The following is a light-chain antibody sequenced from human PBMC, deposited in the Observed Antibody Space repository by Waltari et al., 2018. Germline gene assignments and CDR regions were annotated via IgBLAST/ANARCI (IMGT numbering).Light chain of an antibody. CDR1: PSLRSTW. CDR3: QQYESSVMYT. Sequence: VLTQSPGTLSLSPGESATLPCRARPSLRSTWLVWYQQKSGQAPRLLIYGGSSRSAGIPDRFSGSGSWTDFTLTISRLEPEDSAVDEWQQYESSVMYTCGQGTKVEIK. CDR2: GGS. V-gene: IGKV3-20*01. J-gene: IGKJ2*01.